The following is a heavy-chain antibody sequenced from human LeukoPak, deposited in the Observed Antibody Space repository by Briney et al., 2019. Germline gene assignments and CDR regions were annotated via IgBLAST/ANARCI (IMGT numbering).Heavy chain of an antibody. CDR3: ARSSSAQLCEY. J-gene: IGHJ4*02. V-gene: IGHV1-2*02. CDR1: GYTFTGYY. Sequence: ASVKVSCTASGYTFTGYYMHWVRQAPGQGLEWMGWINPSSGGTKYTQKFQGRVTMTWDTSISTGYMELSRLRSDDTAVYYCARSSSAQLCEYWGQGTLVTVSS. D-gene: IGHD6-6*01. CDR2: INPSSGGT.